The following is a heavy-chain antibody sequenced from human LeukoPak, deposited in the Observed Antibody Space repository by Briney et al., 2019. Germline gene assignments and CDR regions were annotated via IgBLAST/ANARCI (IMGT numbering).Heavy chain of an antibody. V-gene: IGHV1-69*13. CDR2: IIPIFGTA. J-gene: IGHJ6*03. D-gene: IGHD6-13*01. CDR1: GYIFTDYY. Sequence: ASVKVSCKTSGYIFTDYYMHWVRQAPGQGLEWMGGIIPIFGTANYAQKFQGRVTITADESTSTAYMELSSLRSEDTAVYYCARAYSSSWYYYYYYMDVWGKGTTVTVSS. CDR3: ARAYSSSWYYYYYYMDV.